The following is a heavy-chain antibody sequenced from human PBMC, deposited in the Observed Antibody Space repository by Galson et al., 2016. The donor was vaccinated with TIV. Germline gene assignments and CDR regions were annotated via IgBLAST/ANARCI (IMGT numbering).Heavy chain of an antibody. V-gene: IGHV4-4*07. CDR2: ILTDGTT. J-gene: IGHJ4*02. CDR1: GGSVSRCY. Sequence: SETLSLTCTVSGGSVSRCYWSWIRQSAGKGLEWIGRILTDGTTTYNPSLKSRVTMSVDTSTRQFSLRLTSVTAADTAVYYCATVNTNSRKYFDYWGQGIKVTVSS. D-gene: IGHD1-14*01. CDR3: ATVNTNSRKYFDY.